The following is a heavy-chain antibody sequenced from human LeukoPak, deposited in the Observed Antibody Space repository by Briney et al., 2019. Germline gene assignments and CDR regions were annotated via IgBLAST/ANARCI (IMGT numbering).Heavy chain of an antibody. CDR2: ISSSSDYI. CDR3: ARDSGYVSNDY. CDR1: GFTFSSYA. Sequence: GGSLRLSCAASGFTFSSYAMSWVRQAPGKGLEWVSSISSSSDYIYYADSVKGRFTISRDNAKNSLYLQMKSLRAEDTAVYYCARDSGYVSNDYWGQGTLVTVSS. D-gene: IGHD3-10*01. V-gene: IGHV3-21*01. J-gene: IGHJ4*02.